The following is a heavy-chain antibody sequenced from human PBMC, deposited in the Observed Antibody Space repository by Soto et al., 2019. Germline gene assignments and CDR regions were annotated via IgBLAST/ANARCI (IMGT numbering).Heavy chain of an antibody. V-gene: IGHV1-8*01. J-gene: IGHJ6*02. Sequence: ASVKVSCKASGYTFTSYDINWVRQATGQGLEWMGWMNPNSGNTGYAQKFQGRVTMTRNTSISTAYMELSSLRSEDTAVYYCARGLWSGYPLYYYYGMDVWGQGTTVTVSS. CDR2: MNPNSGNT. CDR3: ARGLWSGYPLYYYYGMDV. CDR1: GYTFTSYD. D-gene: IGHD3-3*01.